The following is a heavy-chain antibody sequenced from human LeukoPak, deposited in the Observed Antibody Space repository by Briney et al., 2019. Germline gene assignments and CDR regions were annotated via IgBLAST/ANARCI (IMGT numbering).Heavy chain of an antibody. J-gene: IGHJ4*02. D-gene: IGHD4-11*01. V-gene: IGHV3-30*04. Sequence: PGTSLRLSCAAPGFTFSRYAFHWVRQAPGKGLEWVAVILQDGTIKYYADSVKGRFTISRDNSKNTLYLQVHSLSTEDTAVYYCVREDFGNYYFDFWGQGTLVTVSS. CDR2: ILQDGTIK. CDR1: GFTFSRYA. CDR3: VREDFGNYYFDF.